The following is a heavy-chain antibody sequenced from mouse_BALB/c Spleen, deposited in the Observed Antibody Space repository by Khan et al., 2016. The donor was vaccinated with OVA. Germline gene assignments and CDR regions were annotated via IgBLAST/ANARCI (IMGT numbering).Heavy chain of an antibody. J-gene: IGHJ3*01. V-gene: IGHV1-4*01. Sequence: QVQLKQPGAELARLRASVKLFCKAFGYIFTSYTIHWVKQRPGQGLEWIGDINLSSDYNNYNQKFNVKTTLTADKFSSPAYMHLSSLTSAHSAVXYCARRGYGSIGYWGQGTLVTVSA. D-gene: IGHD1-1*01. CDR1: GYIFTSYT. CDR2: INLSSDYN. CDR3: ARRGYGSIGY.